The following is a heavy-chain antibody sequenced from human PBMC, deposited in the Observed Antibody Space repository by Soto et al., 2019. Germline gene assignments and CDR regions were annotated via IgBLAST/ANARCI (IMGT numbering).Heavy chain of an antibody. CDR1: GFTFSSYG. CDR2: IWYDGSNK. Sequence: QVQLVESGGGVVQPGRSLRLSCAASGFTFSSYGMHWFRQAPGKGLEWVAVIWYDGSNKYYADSVKGRFTISRDNSKNTLYLQMNSLRAEDTAVYYCAREGQKLVYFDYWGQGTLVTVSS. CDR3: AREGQKLVYFDY. V-gene: IGHV3-33*01. D-gene: IGHD6-13*01. J-gene: IGHJ4*02.